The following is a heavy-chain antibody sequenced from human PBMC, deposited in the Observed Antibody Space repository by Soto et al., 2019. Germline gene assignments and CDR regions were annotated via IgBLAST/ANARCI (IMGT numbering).Heavy chain of an antibody. CDR1: GFIFSSYS. D-gene: IGHD1-26*01. J-gene: IGHJ4*02. Sequence: GGSLRLSCAASGFIFSSYSMNWVRQAPGKGLEWVSYISGGGGTTYYADSVKGRFTISRDNAKKSLYLQLSSLRDVDTAVYYCARDPMSGSQKLYFDYWGQGTLVTVSS. V-gene: IGHV3-48*02. CDR2: ISGGGGTT. CDR3: ARDPMSGSQKLYFDY.